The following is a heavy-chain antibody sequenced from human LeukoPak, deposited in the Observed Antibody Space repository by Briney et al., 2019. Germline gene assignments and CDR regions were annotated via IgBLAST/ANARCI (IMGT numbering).Heavy chain of an antibody. V-gene: IGHV1-18*01. CDR1: GYRFTSYG. CDR3: ASPAGYCSGGSCWVL. D-gene: IGHD2-15*01. CDR2: ISAYNGNT. Sequence: ASVKVSCKASGYRFTSYGISWVRQAPGQGLEWMGWISAYNGNTNYTQKLQGRVTMTTDTSTSTAYMELRSLRSDDTAVYYCASPAGYCSGGSCWVLWGQGTMATVSS. J-gene: IGHJ3*01.